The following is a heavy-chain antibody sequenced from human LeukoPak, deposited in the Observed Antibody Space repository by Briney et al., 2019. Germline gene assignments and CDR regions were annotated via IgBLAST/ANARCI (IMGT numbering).Heavy chain of an antibody. J-gene: IGHJ4*02. Sequence: GESLKISCKASGFRISSYWIGWVRQMPGEGLEWMTIIYAGDSGTRYSPSFEGQVTVSADKSINTAYIQWTSLKASDTAVYFCARRAKTDGYNYDYHDYWGQGTLVTVSS. CDR3: ARRAKTDGYNYDYHDY. CDR1: GFRISSYW. D-gene: IGHD5-24*01. V-gene: IGHV5-51*01. CDR2: IYAGDSGT.